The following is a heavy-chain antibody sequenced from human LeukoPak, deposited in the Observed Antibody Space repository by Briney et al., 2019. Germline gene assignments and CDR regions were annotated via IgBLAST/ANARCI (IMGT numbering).Heavy chain of an antibody. V-gene: IGHV1-69*13. D-gene: IGHD6-13*01. CDR2: IIPIFGTA. Sequence: SVKVSCKASGGTFSSYAISWVRQAPGQGLEWMGGIIPIFGTANYAQKFQGRVTITADESTSTAYMELSSLRSEDTAVYYCARDPKGIAAAGVYYYGMDVWGQGTTVTVSS. CDR3: ARDPKGIAAAGVYYYGMDV. J-gene: IGHJ6*02. CDR1: GGTFSSYA.